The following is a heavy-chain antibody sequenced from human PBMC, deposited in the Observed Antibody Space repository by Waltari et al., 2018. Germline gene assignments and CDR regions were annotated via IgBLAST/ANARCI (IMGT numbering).Heavy chain of an antibody. V-gene: IGHV1-2*02. CDR1: GYTFTGYY. CDR3: ARDGDSAMVEFDY. D-gene: IGHD5-18*01. J-gene: IGHJ4*02. Sequence: QVQLVQSGAEVKKPGASVKVSCQASGYTFTGYYMYLVRQAPGQGLEWLGWINSNSGGTNYAHRFQGRVTMTRDTSISTIYMELSSLRSDDTAVYYCARDGDSAMVEFDYWGQGTLVTVSS. CDR2: INSNSGGT.